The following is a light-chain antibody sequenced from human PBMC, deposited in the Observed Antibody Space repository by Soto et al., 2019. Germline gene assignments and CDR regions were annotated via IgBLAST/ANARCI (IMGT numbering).Light chain of an antibody. V-gene: IGLV3-21*02. J-gene: IGLJ3*02. CDR1: NIGSKS. Sequence: SYELTQPPSVSVAPGQTARITWGGNNIGSKSVHWYQQKPGQAPVLVVYDDSDRPSGIPERFSGSNSGNTATLTISRVEDGDEADYYCQVWDSSSDHPVFGGGTKLTVL. CDR2: DDS. CDR3: QVWDSSSDHPV.